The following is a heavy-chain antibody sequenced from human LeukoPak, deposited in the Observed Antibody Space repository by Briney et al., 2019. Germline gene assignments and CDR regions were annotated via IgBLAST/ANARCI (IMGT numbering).Heavy chain of an antibody. V-gene: IGHV3-74*01. CDR3: ARDRYCSSASCYGGDY. J-gene: IGHJ4*02. D-gene: IGHD2-2*01. Sequence: GGSLRLSCAASGFTFSIYWVHWVRQAPGKGLVWVSSINSDGSSTSYADSVKGRFTISRDNAKNTLYLQMNSLRAEDTAVYYCARDRYCSSASCYGGDYWGQGTLVTVSS. CDR1: GFTFSIYW. CDR2: INSDGSST.